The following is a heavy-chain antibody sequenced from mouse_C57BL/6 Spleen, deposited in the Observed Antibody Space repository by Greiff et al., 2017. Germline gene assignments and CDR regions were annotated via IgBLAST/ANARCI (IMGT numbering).Heavy chain of an antibody. CDR1: GYTFTSYW. Sequence: QVQLQQPGAELVKPGASVKLSCKASGYTFTSYWMHWVKQRPGQGLEWIGMIHPNSGSTNYNEKFKSKATLTVDKSSSTAYIQLSSLTSEDSAVYYYAGYSNYVGYWGQGTTLTVSS. V-gene: IGHV1-64*01. D-gene: IGHD2-5*01. CDR2: IHPNSGST. CDR3: AGYSNYVGY. J-gene: IGHJ2*01.